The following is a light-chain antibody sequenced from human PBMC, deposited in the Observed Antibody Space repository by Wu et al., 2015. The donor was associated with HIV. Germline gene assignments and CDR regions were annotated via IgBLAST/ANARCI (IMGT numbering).Light chain of an antibody. CDR1: QSVSSN. V-gene: IGKV3-15*01. J-gene: IGKJ1*01. CDR3: QQYNNWPPWT. Sequence: EIVMTQSPATLSVSPGERATLSCRASQSVSSNLAWYQQKPGQAPRLLIYGASTRATDIAGRFSGRGSETEFTLTITSLQSEDIGIYYCQQYNNWPPWTFGQGTKVEIK. CDR2: GAS.